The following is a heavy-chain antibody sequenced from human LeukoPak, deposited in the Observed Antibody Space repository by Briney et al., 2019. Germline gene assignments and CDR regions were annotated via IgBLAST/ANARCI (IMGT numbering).Heavy chain of an antibody. Sequence: ASVKVSCKASGYTFTGYYMHWVRQAPGQGLEWMGWINPNSGGTNYAQKFQGRVTMTRDTSVSTVYMELSRLRSDDTAVYYCARASLAPNRLYYFDYWGQGTLVTVSS. CDR1: GYTFTGYY. J-gene: IGHJ4*02. V-gene: IGHV1-2*02. CDR2: INPNSGGT. CDR3: ARASLAPNRLYYFDY.